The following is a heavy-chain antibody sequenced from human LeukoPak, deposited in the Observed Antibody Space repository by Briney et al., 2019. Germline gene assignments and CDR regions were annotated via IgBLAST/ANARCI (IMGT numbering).Heavy chain of an antibody. CDR2: IYYSGST. V-gene: IGHV4-39*07. Sequence: TSETLSLTCTVSGGSISSSSYYWGWIRQPPGKGLEWIGSIYYSGSTYYKPSLKSRVTISVDTSKNQFSLKLSSVTAADTAVYYCARGLFTMIVVVHYYFDYWGQGTLVTVSS. J-gene: IGHJ4*02. CDR1: GGSISSSSYY. D-gene: IGHD3-22*01. CDR3: ARGLFTMIVVVHYYFDY.